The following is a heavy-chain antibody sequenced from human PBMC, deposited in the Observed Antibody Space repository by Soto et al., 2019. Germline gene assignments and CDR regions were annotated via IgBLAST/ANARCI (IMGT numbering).Heavy chain of an antibody. Sequence: PSETLSLTCSVSGGSIRSYYWSWIRQSPEKGLEWIGYFYHSGNSNYNPSLKSRVTISVDTYKNQLSLSLRSVTAADTAVYFCARISSVDPYGYVNGGLDVWGQGTTVTVSS. CDR2: FYHSGNS. CDR1: GGSIRSYY. D-gene: IGHD5-18*01. CDR3: ARISSVDPYGYVNGGLDV. J-gene: IGHJ6*02. V-gene: IGHV4-59*01.